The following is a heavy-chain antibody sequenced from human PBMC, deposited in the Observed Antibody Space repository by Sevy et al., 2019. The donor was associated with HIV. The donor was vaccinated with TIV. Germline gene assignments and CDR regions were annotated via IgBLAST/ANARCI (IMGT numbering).Heavy chain of an antibody. Sequence: SETLSLTCTVSGGFISSSSYYWGWIRQPPGKGLEWIGSIYYSGSTYYNPSLKSRVTISVDTSKNQFSLKLSSVTAADTAVYYCASQTIVVVPAAIVYWGQGTLVTVSS. V-gene: IGHV4-39*01. CDR3: ASQTIVVVPAAIVY. CDR2: IYYSGST. CDR1: GGFISSSSYY. J-gene: IGHJ4*02. D-gene: IGHD2-2*02.